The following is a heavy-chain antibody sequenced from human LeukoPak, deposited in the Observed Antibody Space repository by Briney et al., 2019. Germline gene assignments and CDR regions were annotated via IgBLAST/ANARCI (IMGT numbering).Heavy chain of an antibody. V-gene: IGHV3-33*01. J-gene: IGHJ6*01. Sequence: GSSLRLSCAASGFTFSSYGMHWVRQAPGKGLEWVGVIWLDGSNTYYADSVKGRFTISRDNSTNTPYLQMDSLRAEDTAVYYCARDDGGGSAPMDVCG. CDR2: IWLDGSNT. CDR1: GFTFSSYG. CDR3: ARDDGGGSAPMDV. D-gene: IGHD4-23*01.